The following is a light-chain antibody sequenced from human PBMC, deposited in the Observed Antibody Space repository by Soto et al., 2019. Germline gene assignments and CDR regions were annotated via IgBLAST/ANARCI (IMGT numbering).Light chain of an antibody. Sequence: DIVMTQSPDSLAVSLGERATINCKSSQSVFYSSNNKNYLAWYQQKPGQPPKLLIYWASTRESGVPDRFSGSGSGTDFTLTISILKAEDGAVYYCQLYYSIPLTLGSRTKVDIK. CDR3: QLYYSIPLT. V-gene: IGKV4-1*01. CDR2: WAS. CDR1: QSVFYSSNNKNY. J-gene: IGKJ3*01.